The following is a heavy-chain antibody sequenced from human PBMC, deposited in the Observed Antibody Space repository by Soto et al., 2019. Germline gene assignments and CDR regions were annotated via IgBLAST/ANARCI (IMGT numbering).Heavy chain of an antibody. CDR2: IYYSGST. CDR3: ARDRVVAAVTYYYYGMDV. Sequence: SETLSLTCTVSGGSISSGDYYWSWIRQPPGKGLEWIGYIYYSGSTYYNPSLKSRVTISVDTSKNQFSLKLSSVAAADTAVYYCARDRVVAAVTYYYYGMDVWGQGTTVTVSS. CDR1: GGSISSGDYY. D-gene: IGHD2-15*01. J-gene: IGHJ6*02. V-gene: IGHV4-30-4*01.